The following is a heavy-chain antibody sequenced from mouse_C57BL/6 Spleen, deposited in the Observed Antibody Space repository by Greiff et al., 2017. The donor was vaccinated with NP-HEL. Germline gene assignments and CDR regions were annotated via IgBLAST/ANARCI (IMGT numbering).Heavy chain of an antibody. J-gene: IGHJ4*01. CDR2: IYPGDGDT. CDR1: GYAFSSYW. CDR3: ARSGTYGSSYVAMDY. Sequence: QVQLQQSGAELVKPGASVKISCKASGYAFSSYWMNWVKQRPGKGLEWIGQIYPGDGDTNYNGKFKGKATLTADKSSSTAYMQLSSLTSEDSAVYFYARSGTYGSSYVAMDYWGQGTSVTVSS. V-gene: IGHV1-80*01. D-gene: IGHD1-1*01.